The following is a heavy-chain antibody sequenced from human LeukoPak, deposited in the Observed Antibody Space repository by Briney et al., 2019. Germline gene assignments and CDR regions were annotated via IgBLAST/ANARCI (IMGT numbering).Heavy chain of an antibody. Sequence: PSETLSLTCTVSGGSISSSSYYWGWIRQPPGKGLEWIGSIYYSGSTYYNPSLKSRVTISVDTSKNQFSLKLSSVTAADTAVYYCASLLGYYYYMDVWGEGTTVTISS. CDR2: IYYSGST. D-gene: IGHD1-26*01. CDR3: ASLLGYYYYMDV. J-gene: IGHJ6*03. V-gene: IGHV4-39*01. CDR1: GGSISSSSYY.